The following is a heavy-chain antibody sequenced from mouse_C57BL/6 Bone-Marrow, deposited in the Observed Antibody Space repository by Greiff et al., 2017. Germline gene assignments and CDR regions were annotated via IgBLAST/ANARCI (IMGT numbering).Heavy chain of an antibody. CDR2: IYPRDGST. V-gene: IGHV1-85*01. D-gene: IGHD1-1*01. CDR1: GYTFTSYD. CDR3: ARRGLLLRSPFDY. Sequence: QVQLQQSGPELVKPGASVKLSCKASGYTFTSYDINWVKQRPGQGLEWIGWIYPRDGSTKYNEKFKGRATLTVDTSSSTAYMELHSLTSEDSAVYVCARRGLLLRSPFDYWGQGTTLTVSS. J-gene: IGHJ2*01.